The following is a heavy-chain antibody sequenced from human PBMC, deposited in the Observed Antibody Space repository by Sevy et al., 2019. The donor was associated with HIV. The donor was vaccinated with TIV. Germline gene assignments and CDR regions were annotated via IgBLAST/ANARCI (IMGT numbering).Heavy chain of an antibody. D-gene: IGHD1-26*01. CDR2: ISGSSNYI. CDR3: ATGPPDGSYDYFDY. V-gene: IGHV3-21*06. CDR1: GFTFSSYS. Sequence: GGSLRLSCAASGFTFSSYSMNWVRQAPGKGLEWVSSISGSSNYIYYAESLKGRFIISRDNAKNTLYLQRNSLRADDTAVYYCATGPPDGSYDYFDYWGQGTLVTVSS. J-gene: IGHJ4*02.